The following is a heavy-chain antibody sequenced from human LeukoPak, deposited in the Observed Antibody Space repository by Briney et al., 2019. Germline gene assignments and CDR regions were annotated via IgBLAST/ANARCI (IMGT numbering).Heavy chain of an antibody. D-gene: IGHD3-22*01. CDR1: GITLSNYA. Sequence: PGGSLRLSCAVSGITLSNYAMSWVRQAPGKGLEWVAGISGSGGGTNYADSVKGRFTISRDNPKNTLYLQMNNLRADDTAEYFCAKRGVVIRVILVGFHKEAYYFDSWGQGALVTVSS. J-gene: IGHJ4*02. CDR3: AKRGVVIRVILVGFHKEAYYFDS. CDR2: ISGSGGGT. V-gene: IGHV3-23*01.